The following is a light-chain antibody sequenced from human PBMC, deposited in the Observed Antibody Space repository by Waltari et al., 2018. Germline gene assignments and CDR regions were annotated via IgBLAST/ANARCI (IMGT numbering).Light chain of an antibody. Sequence: DIVMTQSPDSLAVSLGERATINCKSSQSVLYTSNNKNYLTWYQQKPGQPPKLPIFWASTRESGVPDRFSGSGSGTDFTLTISSLRAEDVAVYYCQQYYSMPLTFGGGTKVEIK. CDR1: QSVLYTSNNKNY. J-gene: IGKJ4*01. CDR2: WAS. V-gene: IGKV4-1*01. CDR3: QQYYSMPLT.